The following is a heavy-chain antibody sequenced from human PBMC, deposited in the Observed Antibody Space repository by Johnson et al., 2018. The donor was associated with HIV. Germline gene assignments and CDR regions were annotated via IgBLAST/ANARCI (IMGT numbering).Heavy chain of an antibody. CDR3: ARDFSVDYVRGALDI. J-gene: IGHJ3*02. V-gene: IGHV3-30-3*01. D-gene: IGHD4-17*01. Sequence: QLVESGGGVVQPGRSLRLSCAASGFTFSSYAMHWVRQAPGKGLAWVAVISYDATNKYYADSVKGRCTISRDNSKNTMSLQMNSLRPEATAVYYFARDFSVDYVRGALDIWGQGTMVTVSS. CDR2: ISYDATNK. CDR1: GFTFSSYA.